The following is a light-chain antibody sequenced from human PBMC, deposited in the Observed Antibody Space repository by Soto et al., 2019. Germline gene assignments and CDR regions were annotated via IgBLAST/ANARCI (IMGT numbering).Light chain of an antibody. CDR3: LQYHNLWA. CDR1: HSLRSS. J-gene: IGKJ1*01. Sequence: ETMMTQSPDTLSVSLGERPSLSCSASHSLRSSLSWYQQKPGQAPRLVIYDIFTRATGVPTRISGSGSGTEFTLTTSSLQSEDFTVYSCLQYHNLWAFGQGTKVDIK. CDR2: DIF. V-gene: IGKV3D-15*01.